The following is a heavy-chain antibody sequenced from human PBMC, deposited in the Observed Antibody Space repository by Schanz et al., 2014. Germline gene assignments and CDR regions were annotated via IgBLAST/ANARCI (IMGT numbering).Heavy chain of an antibody. J-gene: IGHJ3*02. Sequence: QVQLEQSGAEVKKPGASVKVSCKASGYTFTSHGISWVRQAPGQGLEWMGWITAYNGDTNYALKLQGRVTMTTDTSTGTAYMELRSLRSDDTALYYCTRGGYSYALSAFDIWGQGTMXTVSS. CDR1: GYTFTSHG. D-gene: IGHD5-18*01. CDR3: TRGGYSYALSAFDI. V-gene: IGHV1-18*01. CDR2: ITAYNGDT.